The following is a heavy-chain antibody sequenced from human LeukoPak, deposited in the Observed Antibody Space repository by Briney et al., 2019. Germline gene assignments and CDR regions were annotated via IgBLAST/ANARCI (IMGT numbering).Heavy chain of an antibody. CDR3: ARDWTGDSDGIDS. V-gene: IGHV3-11*01. J-gene: IGHJ4*02. Sequence: GGSLRLSCAASGFTFSDYYMSWIRQAPGKGLEWVSYISSSGSTIYYADSVKGRFTISRDNSKNTLYLQMNSLRAEDTALYYCARDWTGDSDGIDSWGQGTLVTVSS. D-gene: IGHD3-10*01. CDR1: GFTFSDYY. CDR2: ISSSGSTI.